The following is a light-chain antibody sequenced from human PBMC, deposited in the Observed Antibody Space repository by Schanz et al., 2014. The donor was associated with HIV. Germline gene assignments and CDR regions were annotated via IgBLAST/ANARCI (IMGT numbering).Light chain of an antibody. CDR2: GAS. CDR3: QQYSDWPPST. Sequence: EIVLTQSPGTLSLSPGERATLSCRASQSVSSSYLAWYQQKPGQAPRLLIYGASTRVTGIPARFSGSGSGTEFTLTISSLQSEDFAVYYCQQYSDWPPSTFGQGTKLEIK. J-gene: IGKJ2*01. CDR1: QSVSSSY. V-gene: IGKV3-15*01.